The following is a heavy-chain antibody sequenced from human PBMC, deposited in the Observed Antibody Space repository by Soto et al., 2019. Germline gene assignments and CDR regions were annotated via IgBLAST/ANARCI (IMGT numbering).Heavy chain of an antibody. Sequence: SVKVSCKASGGTFSSYTISWVRQAPGQGLEWMGRIIPILGIANYAQKFQGRVTITADKSTSTAYMELSSLRSEDTAVYYCASTSVDTAMVSWFDPWGQGTLVTVSS. D-gene: IGHD5-18*01. CDR2: IIPILGIA. CDR1: GGTFSSYT. CDR3: ASTSVDTAMVSWFDP. J-gene: IGHJ5*02. V-gene: IGHV1-69*02.